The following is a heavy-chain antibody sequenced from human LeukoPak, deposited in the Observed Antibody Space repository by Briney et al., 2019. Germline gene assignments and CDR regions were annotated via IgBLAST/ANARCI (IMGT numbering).Heavy chain of an antibody. J-gene: IGHJ3*02. CDR3: ARVLNMIVVVPHHDAFDI. V-gene: IGHV4-34*01. D-gene: IGHD3-22*01. CDR1: GGSFSGYY. CDR2: INHSGST. Sequence: PSETLSLTCAVYGGSFSGYYWSWIRQPPGKGLEWIGEINHSGSTNYNPSLKSRVTISVDTSKNQFSLKLSSVTTADTAVYYCARVLNMIVVVPHHDAFDIWGQGTMVTVSS.